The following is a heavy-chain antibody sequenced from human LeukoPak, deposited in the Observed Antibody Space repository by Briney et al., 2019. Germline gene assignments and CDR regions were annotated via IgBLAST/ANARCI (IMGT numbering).Heavy chain of an antibody. CDR2: IYYSGST. Sequence: SETLSLTCAVYGGSLSGYYWNWIRQPPGKGLEWIGYIYYSGSTNYNPSLQSRVTISVDTSKNQFSLKLSSVTAADTAVYYCASSRSSGWYDYWGQGALVTVSS. CDR3: ASSRSSGWYDY. J-gene: IGHJ4*02. D-gene: IGHD6-19*01. CDR1: GGSLSGYY. V-gene: IGHV4-59*01.